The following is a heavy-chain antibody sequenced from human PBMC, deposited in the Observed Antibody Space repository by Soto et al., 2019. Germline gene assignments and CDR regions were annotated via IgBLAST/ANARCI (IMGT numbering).Heavy chain of an antibody. CDR3: ATYYFGWGSYYSFDN. V-gene: IGHV1-18*01. D-gene: IGHD3-10*01. CDR2: ISASDGST. Sequence: ASVKVSCKASGSAFRFGFSWVRQAPGQGLEWMGWISASDGSTNSAQKFRGRISLTTDTSTNTAYLDLLSLTSDATAVYFCATYYFGWGSYYSFDNRVQGTLSTVS. J-gene: IGHJ4*02. CDR1: GSAFRFG.